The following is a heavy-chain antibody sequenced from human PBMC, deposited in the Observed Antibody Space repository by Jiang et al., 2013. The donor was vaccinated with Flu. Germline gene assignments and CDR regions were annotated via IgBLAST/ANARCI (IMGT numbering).Heavy chain of an antibody. J-gene: IGHJ3*01. CDR3: VRREGYSYGYSLGETHSAFDV. Sequence: EVKKPGESLKTSCKASGYSFTNYWIGWVRQMPGKAWSGWGSSIPVTLIPSTVGPSKAQVTISADKSITTAYLQWSGLKASDTAIYYCVRREGYSYGYSLGETHSAFDVWGRGTVVTVSS. CDR2: SIPVTLIP. V-gene: IGHV5-51*01. D-gene: IGHD5-18*01. CDR1: GYSFTNYW.